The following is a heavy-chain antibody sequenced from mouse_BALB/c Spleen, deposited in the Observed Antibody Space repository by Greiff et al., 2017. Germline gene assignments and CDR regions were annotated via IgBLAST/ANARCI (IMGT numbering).Heavy chain of an antibody. CDR1: GFTFSSYA. D-gene: IGHD1-1*01. CDR2: ISSGGST. Sequence: EVQLVESGGGLVKPGGSLKLSCAASGFTFSSYAMSWVRQTPEKRLEWVASISSGGSTYYPDSVKGRFTISRDNARNILYLQMSSLRSEDTAMYYCAIITTVVGYFDVWGAGTTVTVSS. J-gene: IGHJ1*01. V-gene: IGHV5-6-5*01. CDR3: AIITTVVGYFDV.